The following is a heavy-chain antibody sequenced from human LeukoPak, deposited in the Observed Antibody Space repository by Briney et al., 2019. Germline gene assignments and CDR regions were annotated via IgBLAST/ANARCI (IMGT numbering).Heavy chain of an antibody. CDR1: GGSISSYY. D-gene: IGHD6-13*01. J-gene: IGHJ5*02. CDR3: GRGGSGWSKSGDWFAP. CDR2: IYYSGST. Sequence: SETLSLTCTVSGGSISSYYWSWIRQPPGKGLEWIGYIYYSGSTNYNPSLKSRVTISVDTSKNQFSLKLSSVTAADTAVYYCGRGGSGWSKSGDWFAPGAREPRVPVS. V-gene: IGHV4-59*01.